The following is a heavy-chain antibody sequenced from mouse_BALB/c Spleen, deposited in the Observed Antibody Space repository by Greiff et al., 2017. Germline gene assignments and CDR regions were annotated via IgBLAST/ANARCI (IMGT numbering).Heavy chain of an antibody. CDR1: GYAFTNYW. V-gene: IGHV1-63*01. CDR3: AIYYGYDDWYFDV. CDR2: IYPGSGNT. J-gene: IGHJ1*01. D-gene: IGHD2-2*01. Sequence: VHVKQSGAELVRPGTSVKISCKASGYAFTNYWLGWVKQRPGHGLEWIGDIYPGSGNTYYNEKFKGKATLTADKSSSTAYMQLSSLTSEDSAVYFCAIYYGYDDWYFDVWGAGTTVTVSS.